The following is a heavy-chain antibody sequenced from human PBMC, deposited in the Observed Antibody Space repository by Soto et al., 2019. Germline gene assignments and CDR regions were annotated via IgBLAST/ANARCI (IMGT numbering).Heavy chain of an antibody. CDR2: ISAYNGNT. CDR3: ARDLFLGVFIPTKPPFAP. Sequence: GASVKVSCKASGYTFTSYGISWVRQAPGQGLEWMGWISAYNGNTNYAQKLQGRVTMTTDTSTSTAYMELRSLRSDDTAVYYCARDLFLGVFIPTKPPFAPGGQGPRVTVS. V-gene: IGHV1-18*01. J-gene: IGHJ5*02. CDR1: GYTFTSYG. D-gene: IGHD3-16*01.